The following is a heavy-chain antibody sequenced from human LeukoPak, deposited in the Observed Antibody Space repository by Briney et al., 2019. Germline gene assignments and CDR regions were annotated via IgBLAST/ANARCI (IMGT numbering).Heavy chain of an antibody. CDR2: ISSTGSYI. V-gene: IGHV3-21*01. J-gene: IGHJ3*02. CDR1: GFTFSSYS. D-gene: IGHD3-22*01. Sequence: PGGSLRLSCAASGFTFSSYSMNWVRQAPGKGLEWVSSISSTGSYIYYADSVKGRFTIFRDNAKKSLFLQINSLRAEDTAVYFCARDRITMIVENAFDIWGQGTMLIVSS. CDR3: ARDRITMIVENAFDI.